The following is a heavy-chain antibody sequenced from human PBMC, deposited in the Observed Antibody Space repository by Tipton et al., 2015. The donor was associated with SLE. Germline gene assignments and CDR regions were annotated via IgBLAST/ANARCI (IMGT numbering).Heavy chain of an antibody. D-gene: IGHD3-3*01. V-gene: IGHV4-59*08. CDR1: GASISSNY. CDR3: ARHVGGFWSGSSFDD. CDR2: IYYSGST. J-gene: IGHJ4*03. Sequence: TLSLTCSVSGASISSNYWSWIRQPPGKGLEWIGYIYYSGSTNYSPSLESRVTISVDTSKNQFSLMLSSVTAADTAVYYCARHVGGFWSGSSFDDWGQGTPVIVSS.